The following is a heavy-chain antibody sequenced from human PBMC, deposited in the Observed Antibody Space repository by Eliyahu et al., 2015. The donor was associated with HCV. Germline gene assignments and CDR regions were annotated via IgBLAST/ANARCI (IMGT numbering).Heavy chain of an antibody. J-gene: IGHJ3*02. CDR1: GGTFSSYT. CDR2: IIPILDIT. CDR3: ANSPREVGYYFDAFDI. D-gene: IGHD3-3*01. V-gene: IGHV1-69*02. Sequence: QIQLVXSGAEVKKPGSSVKVSCKASGGTFSSYTXXXVRQXPGQGLEWMGRIIPILDITNSAQRFQGRVTITADKSTSTAYLELSSLRSEDTAVYFCANSPREVGYYFDAFDIWGQGTMVTVSS.